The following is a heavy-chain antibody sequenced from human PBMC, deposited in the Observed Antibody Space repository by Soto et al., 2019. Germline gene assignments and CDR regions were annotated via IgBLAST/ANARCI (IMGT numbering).Heavy chain of an antibody. V-gene: IGHV3-23*01. CDR2: ISGSSGST. Sequence: EVQLLESGGGLVQPGKSLRLSCAASGIIFSSYAMSWVRQAPGKGLEWVSTISGSSGSTYYADSVKGRFTISRDNSKNTLYLQMNSLRVEDTAVYYCAKVPGDNPHNAFDIWGQGTMVTVSS. CDR1: GIIFSSYA. D-gene: IGHD4-17*01. CDR3: AKVPGDNPHNAFDI. J-gene: IGHJ3*02.